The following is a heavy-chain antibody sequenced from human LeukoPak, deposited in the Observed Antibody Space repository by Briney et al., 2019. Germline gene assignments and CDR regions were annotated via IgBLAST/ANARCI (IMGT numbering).Heavy chain of an antibody. CDR3: ARARMVRGFFDY. J-gene: IGHJ4*02. CDR1: GFTFSSYA. V-gene: IGHV3-23*01. Sequence: GGSLRLSCAASGFTFSSYAMSWVRQAPGKGLEWVSAISGSGGSTYYADSVKGRFTISRDNSKNTLYLQMNSLRAEDTAVYYCARARMVRGFFDYWGQGTLVTVSS. CDR2: ISGSGGST. D-gene: IGHD3-10*01.